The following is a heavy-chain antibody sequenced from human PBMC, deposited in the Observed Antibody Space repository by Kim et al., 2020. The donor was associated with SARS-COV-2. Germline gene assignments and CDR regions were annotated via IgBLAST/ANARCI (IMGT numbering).Heavy chain of an antibody. Sequence: SETLSLTCTVSGGSVSSSSYYLAWIRQPPGKGLEWIGCVYYSGTTYYSPSLKSRVTISVDTSKKQFSLKLSSVTAADTAVYYCARQVYELHRNWFDPWGQGTLVTVPS. CDR3: ARQVYELHRNWFDP. V-gene: IGHV4-39*01. CDR2: VYYSGTT. D-gene: IGHD2-8*01. CDR1: GGSVSSSSYY. J-gene: IGHJ5*02.